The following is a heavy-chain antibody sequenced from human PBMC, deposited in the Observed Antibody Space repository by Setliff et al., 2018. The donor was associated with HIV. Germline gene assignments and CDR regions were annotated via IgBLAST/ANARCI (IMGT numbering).Heavy chain of an antibody. D-gene: IGHD3-16*01. CDR1: GFNFNDFG. J-gene: IGHJ6*02. CDR3: AKDRDYISSRLTHFYYYGMDV. Sequence: GGSLRLSCVASGFNFNDFGMHWVRQAPGRGLEWVALIRYDGTEKYYGDSVKGRFTISRYNAKNTLYLDMNSLRAEDTAVYYCAKDRDYISSRLTHFYYYGMDVWGQGTTVTVSS. V-gene: IGHV3-30*02. CDR2: IRYDGTEK.